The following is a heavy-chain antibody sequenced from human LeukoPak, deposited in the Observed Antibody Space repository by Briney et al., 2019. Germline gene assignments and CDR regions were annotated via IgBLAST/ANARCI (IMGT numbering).Heavy chain of an antibody. D-gene: IGHD2-2*01. Sequence: ASVKVSCKASGYTFTGYYMHWVLQAPGQGLEWMGWINPNSGGTNYAQKFQGRVTMTRDTSISTAYMELSRLRSDDTAVYYCARDRGLARYCSSSCFDYWGQGTLVTVSS. CDR1: GYTFTGYY. J-gene: IGHJ4*02. CDR2: INPNSGGT. V-gene: IGHV1-2*02. CDR3: ARDRGLARYCSSSCFDY.